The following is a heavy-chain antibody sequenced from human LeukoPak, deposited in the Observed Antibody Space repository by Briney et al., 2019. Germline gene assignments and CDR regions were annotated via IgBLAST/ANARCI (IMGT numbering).Heavy chain of an antibody. CDR3: AREVGSGYPYYFDY. V-gene: IGHV4-38-2*02. CDR2: IYHSGST. J-gene: IGHJ4*02. Sequence: SETLSLTCAVSGYSISIGYYWGWIRQPPGKGLEWIGSIYHSGSTYYNPSLKSRVTISVDTSKNQFSLKLSSVTAADTAVYYCAREVGSGYPYYFDYWGQGTLVTVSS. CDR1: GYSISIGYY. D-gene: IGHD3-3*01.